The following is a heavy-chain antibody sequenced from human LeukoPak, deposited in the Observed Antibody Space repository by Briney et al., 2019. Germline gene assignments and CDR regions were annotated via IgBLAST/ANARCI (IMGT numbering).Heavy chain of an antibody. D-gene: IGHD1-26*01. CDR1: GFTFSSYG. CDR2: IWYDGSNK. V-gene: IGHV3-33*06. J-gene: IGHJ4*02. Sequence: GGSLRLSCAASGFTFSSYGMHWVRQAPGKGLEWVAVIWYDGSNKYYADSVKGRFTISRDNSKNTLYLQMNSLRAEDTAVYYCAKEKWELQSGLDFDYWGQGTLVTVSS. CDR3: AKEKWELQSGLDFDY.